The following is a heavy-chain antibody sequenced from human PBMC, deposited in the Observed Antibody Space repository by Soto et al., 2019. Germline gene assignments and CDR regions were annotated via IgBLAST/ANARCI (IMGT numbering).Heavy chain of an antibody. CDR3: AGNYDFWSGYSFIASPGMDV. V-gene: IGHV4-59*01. CDR2: IYYSGST. J-gene: IGHJ6*02. CDR1: GGSISSYY. D-gene: IGHD3-3*01. Sequence: SETLSLTCTVSGGSISSYYWSWIRQPPGKGLEWIGYIYYSGSTNYNPSLKSRVTISVDTSKNQFSLRLSSVTAADTAVYYCAGNYDFWSGYSFIASPGMDVWGQGTTVTVSS.